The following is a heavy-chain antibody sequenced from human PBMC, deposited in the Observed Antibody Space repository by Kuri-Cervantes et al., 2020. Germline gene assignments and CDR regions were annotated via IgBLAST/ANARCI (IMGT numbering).Heavy chain of an antibody. CDR1: GFTFSSYW. Sequence: GESLKISCAASGFTFSSYWMSWVRQAPGKGLEWVANIKQDGSEKYYVDSVKGRFTISRDNAKNSLYLQMNSLRAEDTAVYYCARGYDGFAFDIWGQGTMVTVSS. V-gene: IGHV3-7*01. D-gene: IGHD5-12*01. J-gene: IGHJ3*02. CDR3: ARGYDGFAFDI. CDR2: IKQDGSEK.